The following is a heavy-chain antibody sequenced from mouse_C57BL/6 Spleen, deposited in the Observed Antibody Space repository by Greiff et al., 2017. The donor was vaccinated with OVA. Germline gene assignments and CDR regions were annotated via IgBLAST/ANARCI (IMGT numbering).Heavy chain of an antibody. J-gene: IGHJ4*01. D-gene: IGHD2-5*01. CDR1: GYTFTSYW. V-gene: IGHV1-50*01. CDR3: ARRSNYEGYAMDY. Sequence: VQLQQPGAELVKPGASVKLSCKASGYTFTSYWMQWVKQRPGQGLEWIGEIDPSDSTTNYNQKFKGKATLTVDTSSSTAYMQLSSLTSEDSAVYYCARRSNYEGYAMDYWGQGTSVTVSS. CDR2: IDPSDSTT.